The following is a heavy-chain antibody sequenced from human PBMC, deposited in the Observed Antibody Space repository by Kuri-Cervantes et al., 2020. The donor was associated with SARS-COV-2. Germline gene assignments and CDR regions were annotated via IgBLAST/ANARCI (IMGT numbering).Heavy chain of an antibody. CDR2: ISYDGSNK. Sequence: GESLKISCAASGFTFSSYAMHWVRQAPGKGLEWVAVISYDGSNKYYADSVKGRFTISRDNSKNTLYLQMNSLRAEDTAVYYCARDPIDVVVVAATPNYYYGMDVWGQGTTVTVPS. J-gene: IGHJ6*02. CDR1: GFTFSSYA. CDR3: ARDPIDVVVVAATPNYYYGMDV. V-gene: IGHV3-30*11. D-gene: IGHD2-15*01.